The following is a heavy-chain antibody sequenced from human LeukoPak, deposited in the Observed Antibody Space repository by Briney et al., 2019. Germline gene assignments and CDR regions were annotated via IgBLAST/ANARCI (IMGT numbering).Heavy chain of an antibody. J-gene: IGHJ4*02. D-gene: IGHD5-12*01. Sequence: AGSLRLSCAASGFTVSSNYLSWVCKAPGKGLEWVSVIYSGGSTYYADSVKGRFTISRDNSKNTLYLQMNSLRAEDTAVYYCASGFEFDYWGQGTLVTVSS. CDR2: IYSGGST. CDR1: GFTVSSNY. V-gene: IGHV3-66*01. CDR3: ASGFEFDY.